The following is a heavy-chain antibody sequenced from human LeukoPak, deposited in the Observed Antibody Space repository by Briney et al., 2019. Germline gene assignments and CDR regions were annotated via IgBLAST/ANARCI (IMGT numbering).Heavy chain of an antibody. J-gene: IGHJ5*02. CDR2: ISGSGGST. CDR3: AKEVVVVAATGWFDP. V-gene: IGHV3-23*01. Sequence: GGSLRLSCVASGLAFRSYAMSWVRQAPGKGLEWVSAISGSGGSTYYADSVKGRFTISRDNSKNTLYLQMNSLRAEDTAVYYCAKEVVVVAATGWFDPWGQGTLVTVSS. D-gene: IGHD2-15*01. CDR1: GLAFRSYA.